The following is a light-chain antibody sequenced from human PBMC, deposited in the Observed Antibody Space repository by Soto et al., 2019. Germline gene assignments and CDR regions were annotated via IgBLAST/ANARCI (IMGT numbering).Light chain of an antibody. CDR1: QDISTY. CDR3: QQLDSYPLT. J-gene: IGKJ4*01. Sequence: DIQLTQSPSLLSASVGDRVTLTCRASQDISTYLAWYQQKPGKAPNLLIYVASTLQDGVPSRFSGTGSGTEFTLTITNLQPADFATYYCQQLDSYPLTFGGGTEVEIK. CDR2: VAS. V-gene: IGKV1-9*01.